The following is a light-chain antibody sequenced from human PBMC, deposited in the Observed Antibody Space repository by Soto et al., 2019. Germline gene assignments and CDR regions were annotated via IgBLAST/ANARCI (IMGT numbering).Light chain of an antibody. J-gene: IGKJ1*01. CDR3: QLYGTSPKT. Sequence: EIVLTQSPGTLSLSPGERATLSCRASQNVASSYLAWYQQKPGQAPRLLIYGSSIRGAGIPDRFSGSGSGTDFTLTISRLDPEDFAVYYCQLYGTSPKTFGQGTKVDIK. V-gene: IGKV3-20*01. CDR2: GSS. CDR1: QNVASSY.